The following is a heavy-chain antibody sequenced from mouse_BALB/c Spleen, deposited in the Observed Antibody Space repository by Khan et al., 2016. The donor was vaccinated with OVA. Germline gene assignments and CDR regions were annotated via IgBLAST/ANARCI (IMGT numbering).Heavy chain of an antibody. CDR3: ARWNYYGYYFDY. V-gene: IGHV3-2*02. D-gene: IGHD1-1*01. CDR1: GYSITSNYA. CDR2: ISYSDST. Sequence: EVQLQESGPGLVKPSQSLSLTCTVTGYSITSNYAWNWLRQFPGNKLEWMGYISYSDSTSYNPTLKSRISISRDTSQNQFFLQLNSVTTEDTATYYCARWNYYGYYFDYWGQGTTLTVSS. J-gene: IGHJ2*01.